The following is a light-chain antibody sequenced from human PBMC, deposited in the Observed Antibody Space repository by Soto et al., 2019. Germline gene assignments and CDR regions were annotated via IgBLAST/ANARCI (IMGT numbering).Light chain of an antibody. V-gene: IGKV3-15*01. J-gene: IGKJ1*01. CDR2: GAS. CDR3: QQYSIWRT. Sequence: EIVMTQSPATLSVFPGEVATLSCRASQSVSTNLAWYQQKPGQAPRLLIYGASTRAAGVSARFSGSGSETEFTLTISSLQAEDFAVYYCQQYSIWRTFGQGTKVDI. CDR1: QSVSTN.